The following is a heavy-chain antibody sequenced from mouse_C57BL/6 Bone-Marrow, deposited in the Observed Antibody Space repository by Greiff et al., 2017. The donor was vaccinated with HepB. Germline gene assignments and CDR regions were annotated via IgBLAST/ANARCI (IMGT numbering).Heavy chain of an antibody. V-gene: IGHV14-4*01. J-gene: IGHJ4*01. CDR2: IDPENGDT. Sequence: QLQQSGAELVRPGASVKLSCTASGFNIKDDYMHWVKQRPEQGLEWIGWIDPENGDTEYASKFQGKATITADTSSNTAYLQLSSLTSEDTAVYYCTTGSGYDGGYYAMDYWGQGTSVTVSS. CDR3: TTGSGYDGGYYAMDY. D-gene: IGHD2-2*01. CDR1: GFNIKDDY.